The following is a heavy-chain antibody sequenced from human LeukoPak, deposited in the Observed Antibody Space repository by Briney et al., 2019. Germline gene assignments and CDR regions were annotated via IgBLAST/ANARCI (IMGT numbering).Heavy chain of an antibody. Sequence: PPETLSLTCAVYGGSFSGYYCSWIRQPPGRGLEWIGEINHSVSTNYNPSLKRRVTISVDTSKNQFSLKLSSVTPADTPGYYCATGGSVQDDYWGERTLVTVSS. CDR3: ATGGSVQDDY. CDR2: INHSVST. V-gene: IGHV4-34*01. CDR1: GGSFSGYY. D-gene: IGHD3-10*01. J-gene: IGHJ4*02.